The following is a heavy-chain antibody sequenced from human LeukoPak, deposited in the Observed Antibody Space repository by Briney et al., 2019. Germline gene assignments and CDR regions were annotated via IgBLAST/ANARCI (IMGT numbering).Heavy chain of an antibody. D-gene: IGHD3-9*01. J-gene: IGHJ1*01. CDR3: ATDSIRGHFDWSIQPIQH. CDR2: FDPEDGET. CDR1: GYTLTELS. Sequence: ASVKVSCKVSGYTLTELSMHWVRQAPGKGLEWMGGFDPEDGETIYAQKFQGRVTMTEDTPTDTAYMELSSLRSEDTAVYYCATDSIRGHFDWSIQPIQHWGQGTLVTVSS. V-gene: IGHV1-24*01.